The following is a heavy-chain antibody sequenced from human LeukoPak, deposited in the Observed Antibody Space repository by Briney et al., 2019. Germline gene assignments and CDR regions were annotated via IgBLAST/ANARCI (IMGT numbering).Heavy chain of an antibody. CDR3: AKRGIVIRAVIIIGFHKEAYYFDY. V-gene: IGHV3-23*01. Sequence: GGFLRLSCGVSGITLSNYGMSWVRQAPGKGLEWVSGISERGGSTNYADSVKGRFIISRDTSKNTVYLQMNSLRVEDTAVYFCAKRGIVIRAVIIIGFHKEAYYFDYWGQGIPVTVSS. J-gene: IGHJ4*02. CDR1: GITLSNYG. D-gene: IGHD3-10*01. CDR2: ISERGGST.